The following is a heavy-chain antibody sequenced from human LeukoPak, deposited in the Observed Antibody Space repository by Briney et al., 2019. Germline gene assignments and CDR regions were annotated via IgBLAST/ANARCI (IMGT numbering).Heavy chain of an antibody. CDR1: GFTFSDYI. J-gene: IGHJ3*02. CDR2: ISSSSSTI. D-gene: IGHD1-7*01. V-gene: IGHV3-48*01. CDR3: ARGGNWNYLGAFDI. Sequence: PGGSLRLSCAASGFTFSDYIINWVRQAPGKGLEWISYISSSSSTIYYADSVKGRFTISRDNAKNSLYLQMNSLRAEDTAVYYCARGGNWNYLGAFDIWGQGTMVTVSS.